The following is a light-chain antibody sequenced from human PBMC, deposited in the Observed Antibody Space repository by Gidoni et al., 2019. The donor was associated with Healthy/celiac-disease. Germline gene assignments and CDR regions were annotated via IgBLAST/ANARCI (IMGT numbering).Light chain of an antibody. CDR3: QQYNNWPRA. CDR2: GAS. V-gene: IGKV3-15*01. CDR1: QSVSSN. Sequence: DIVMTQSPATLSVSPGERATLSCRARQSVSSNLAWYQQKPGQAPRLLIYGASPRATGIPARFSGSGSGTEFTLTISSLQSEDFAVYYCQQYNNWPRAFGGXTKVEIK. J-gene: IGKJ4*01.